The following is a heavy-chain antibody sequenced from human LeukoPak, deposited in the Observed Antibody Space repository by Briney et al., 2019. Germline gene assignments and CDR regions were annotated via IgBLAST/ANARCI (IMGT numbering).Heavy chain of an antibody. CDR1: GGSFSGYY. CDR3: ARDYGVSDY. Sequence: SETLSHTCAVYGGSFSGYYWSWIRQPPGKGLEWIGEINHSGSTNYNPSLKSRVTISVDTSKNQFSLKLSSVTAADTAVYYCARDYGVSDYWGQGTLVTVSS. CDR2: INHSGST. J-gene: IGHJ4*02. D-gene: IGHD4-17*01. V-gene: IGHV4-34*01.